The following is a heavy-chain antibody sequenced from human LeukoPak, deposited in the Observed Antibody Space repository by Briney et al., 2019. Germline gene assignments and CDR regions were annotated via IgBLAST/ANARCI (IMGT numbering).Heavy chain of an antibody. J-gene: IGHJ3*02. CDR2: ISSSSSYI. V-gene: IGHV3-21*01. Sequence: GGSLRLSCAASGFTFSSYSMNWVRQAPGKGLEWVSSISSSSSYIYYADSVKGRFTISRDNAKNSLYLQMNSLRAEDTAVYYCARDVPYGDSIPNAFDIWGQGTMVTVSS. CDR3: ARDVPYGDSIPNAFDI. D-gene: IGHD4-17*01. CDR1: GFTFSSYS.